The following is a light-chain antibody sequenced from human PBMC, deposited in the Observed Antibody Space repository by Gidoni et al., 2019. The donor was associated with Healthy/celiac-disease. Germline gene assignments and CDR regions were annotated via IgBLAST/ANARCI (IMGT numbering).Light chain of an antibody. Sequence: DIAMTQSPLSLPVTPGEPAAISCRASQSLLHSNGYYYLDWYLQKPGQSPQLLIYLGSNRASGVPDRFSGSGSGKDFTLKISRVEAEDVGVYYCMQAQQTPLTFGGGTKVEIK. CDR1: QSLLHSNGYYY. CDR2: LGS. CDR3: MQAQQTPLT. V-gene: IGKV2-28*01. J-gene: IGKJ4*02.